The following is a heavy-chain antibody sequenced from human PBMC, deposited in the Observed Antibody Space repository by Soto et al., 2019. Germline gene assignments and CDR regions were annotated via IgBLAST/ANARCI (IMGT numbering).Heavy chain of an antibody. CDR3: ARGDTPRPKFDY. D-gene: IGHD2-2*02. V-gene: IGHV3-30-3*01. Sequence: PGGSLRLSCAASGFTFSSYAMHWVRQAPGKGLEWVAVISYDGSNKYYADSVKGRFTISRDNSKNTLYLQMNSLRAEEQAVYYCARGDTPRPKFDYWGQGTLVTVS. CDR2: ISYDGSNK. CDR1: GFTFSSYA. J-gene: IGHJ4*02.